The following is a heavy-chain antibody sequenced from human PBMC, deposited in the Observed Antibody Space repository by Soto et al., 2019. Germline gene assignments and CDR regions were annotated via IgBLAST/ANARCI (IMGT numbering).Heavy chain of an antibody. Sequence: PGGSLRLSCAASGLTFRSYWMHWVRQAPGKGLVWVSRINTDGSVAMYVDSVKGQFTISRDNAKNTLFLHMNSLRAEDTAVYYCVRDMQLWRLDSGGQGTLVTVSS. V-gene: IGHV3-74*03. CDR2: INTDGSVA. CDR1: GLTFRSYW. CDR3: VRDMQLWRLDS. J-gene: IGHJ4*02. D-gene: IGHD2-21*01.